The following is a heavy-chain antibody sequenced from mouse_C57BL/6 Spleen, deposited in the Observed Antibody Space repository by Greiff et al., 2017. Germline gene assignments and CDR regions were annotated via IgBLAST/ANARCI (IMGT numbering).Heavy chain of an antibody. CDR1: GYSITSGYY. Sequence: EVKLQESGPGLVKPSQSLSLTCSVTGYSITSGYYWNWIRQFPGNKLEWMGYISYDGSNNYNPSLKNRISITRDTSKNQFFLKLNSVTTEDTATYYCAREDPYYFDYWGQGTTLTVSS. J-gene: IGHJ2*01. CDR2: ISYDGSN. V-gene: IGHV3-6*01. CDR3: AREDPYYFDY.